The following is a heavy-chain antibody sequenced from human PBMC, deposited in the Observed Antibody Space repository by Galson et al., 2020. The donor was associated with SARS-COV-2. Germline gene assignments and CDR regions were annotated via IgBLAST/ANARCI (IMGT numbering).Heavy chain of an antibody. D-gene: IGHD3-10*01. V-gene: IGHV4-34*01. J-gene: IGHJ6*02. CDR2: INQSGST. Sequence: SQASETLSLTCAVYGGSFSGSYWSWIRQPPGKGLEWIGEINQSGSTHYNSSLKSRVTISVDTSKNHFSLRLSSVTAADTAVYYCAPSYGSTYGMDVWGQGTTVTVSS. CDR3: APSYGSTYGMDV. CDR1: GGSFSGSY.